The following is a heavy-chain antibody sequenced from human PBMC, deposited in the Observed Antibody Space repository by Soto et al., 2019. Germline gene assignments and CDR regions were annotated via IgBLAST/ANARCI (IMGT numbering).Heavy chain of an antibody. CDR1: GGLFSSFA. CDR2: IIPVFGTT. Sequence: QGQLVPSGPEVKKPGSSVKVSCKDSGGLFSSFAISWVRQAPGQGLEWLGGIIPVFGTTNYAEKFQDRVTITADESTNTAYMELSSLTSGDTAMYYCARGGGPYVWFNEFWGQGTLVTVSS. J-gene: IGHJ4*02. D-gene: IGHD3-16*01. V-gene: IGHV1-69*01. CDR3: ARGGGPYVWFNEF.